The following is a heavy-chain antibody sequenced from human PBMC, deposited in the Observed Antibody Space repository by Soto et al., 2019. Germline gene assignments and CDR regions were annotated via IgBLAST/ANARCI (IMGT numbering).Heavy chain of an antibody. CDR2: IGGSGSTT. V-gene: IGHV3-23*01. J-gene: IGHJ4*02. Sequence: EVHLLESGGGLVQPGGSLRLSCAASGFTFSSYALTWVRQAPGKGLEWVAGIGGSGSTTYYADSVKGRFAISSDNSKNTRLLQMNSVRADDPTAYYCAKARGRIVDVPMAFDSWGPGTPVTVSS. CDR3: AKARGRIVDVPMAFDS. CDR1: GFTFSSYA. D-gene: IGHD5-18*01.